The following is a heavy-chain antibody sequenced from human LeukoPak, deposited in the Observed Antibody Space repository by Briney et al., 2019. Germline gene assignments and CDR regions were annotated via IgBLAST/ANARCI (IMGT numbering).Heavy chain of an antibody. V-gene: IGHV3-30-3*01. J-gene: IGHJ4*02. D-gene: IGHD2-15*01. CDR1: GFTFSSYA. Sequence: PGRSLRLSRAASGFTFSSYAMHWVRQAPGKGLEWVAVISYDGSNKYYADSVKGRFTISRDNSKNTLYLQMNSLRAEDTAVYYCASPYCSGGSCGFDYWGQGTLVTVSS. CDR3: ASPYCSGGSCGFDY. CDR2: ISYDGSNK.